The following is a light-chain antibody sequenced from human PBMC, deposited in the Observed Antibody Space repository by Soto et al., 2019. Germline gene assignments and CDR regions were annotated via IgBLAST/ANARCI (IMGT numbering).Light chain of an antibody. V-gene: IGKV1-33*01. CDR1: QDITNY. CDR3: QQYDTVPPS. Sequence: DIQMTQSPSSLSVSVGDRVTITCQASQDITNYLNWYRQKPGKAPKLLLYDASNLETGVPSRFSGSGSGTAFTLTISSLQTEDFATYYCQQYDTVPPSFGQGTKLDIK. CDR2: DAS. J-gene: IGKJ2*01.